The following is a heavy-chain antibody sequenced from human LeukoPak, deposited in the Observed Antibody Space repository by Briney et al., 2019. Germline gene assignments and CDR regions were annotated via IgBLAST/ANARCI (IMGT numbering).Heavy chain of an antibody. D-gene: IGHD1-26*01. Sequence: GGSLRLSCAVSGSDFSSHNFHWVRQAPGKGLEWVSFISRNSRTTYYADSVKGRFTISRDDAKNLVYLQMNSLGAEDTAVYYCAKDRWGIVGEDAFDIWGQGTMVTVSS. CDR1: GSDFSSHN. CDR3: AKDRWGIVGEDAFDI. V-gene: IGHV3-48*04. J-gene: IGHJ3*02. CDR2: ISRNSRTT.